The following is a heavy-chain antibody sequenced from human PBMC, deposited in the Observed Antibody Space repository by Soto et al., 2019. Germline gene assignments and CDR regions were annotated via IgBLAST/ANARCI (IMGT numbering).Heavy chain of an antibody. Sequence: QIHLEQSRIEMKEPGTSLKISCATSGYSFTNYSISWVRQAPGQGLEWMGWISGYNGNTKYAQSFHDRVVMTADKFTSTGYLEMRNLRSNDTAVYYCARANTWVTGRVGTHWGQGTKVTVSS. CDR3: ARANTWVTGRVGTH. CDR1: GYSFTNYS. J-gene: IGHJ4*02. D-gene: IGHD1-1*01. CDR2: ISGYNGNT. V-gene: IGHV1-18*01.